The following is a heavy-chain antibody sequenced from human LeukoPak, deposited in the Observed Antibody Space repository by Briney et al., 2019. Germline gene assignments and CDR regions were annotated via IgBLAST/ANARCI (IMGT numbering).Heavy chain of an antibody. Sequence: SETLSLTCSVSGGSIRSTTYYWGWIRQPPGKGLEWIGSIYYSGNTYYSPSLMSRVTISVDTSKNQFSLILRSVTAADAAVYYCARAPHFFDTSGSRYYFDYWGQGALVTVSS. CDR2: IYYSGNT. J-gene: IGHJ4*02. D-gene: IGHD3-22*01. CDR1: GGSIRSTTYY. V-gene: IGHV4-39*07. CDR3: ARAPHFFDTSGSRYYFDY.